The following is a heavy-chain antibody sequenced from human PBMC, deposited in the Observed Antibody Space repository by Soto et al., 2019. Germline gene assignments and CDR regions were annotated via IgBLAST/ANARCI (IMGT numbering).Heavy chain of an antibody. J-gene: IGHJ3*02. Sequence: QVQLVQSGAEVKKPGSSVKVSCKASGGTFSSYAISWVRQAPGQGLEWMGGIIPIFGTANYAQKFQGRVTITVDESTSTAYMELSSLRSEDTAVYYCARDQNSGSYGTIDAFDIWGQGTMVTVSS. V-gene: IGHV1-69*01. D-gene: IGHD1-26*01. CDR3: ARDQNSGSYGTIDAFDI. CDR2: IIPIFGTA. CDR1: GGTFSSYA.